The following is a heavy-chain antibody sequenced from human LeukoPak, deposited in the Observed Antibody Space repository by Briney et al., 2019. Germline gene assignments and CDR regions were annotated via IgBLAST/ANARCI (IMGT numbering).Heavy chain of an antibody. D-gene: IGHD3-10*01. J-gene: IGHJ4*02. Sequence: GGSLRLSCAASGFTVSNNYMNWVRQAPGKGLEWVSSISSSSSYIYYADSVKGRFTISRDNAKNSLYLQMNSLRAEDTAVYYCARVRTYYYGSGSYPHDYWGQGTLVTVSS. CDR3: ARVRTYYYGSGSYPHDY. CDR2: ISSSSSYI. V-gene: IGHV3-21*01. CDR1: GFTVSNNY.